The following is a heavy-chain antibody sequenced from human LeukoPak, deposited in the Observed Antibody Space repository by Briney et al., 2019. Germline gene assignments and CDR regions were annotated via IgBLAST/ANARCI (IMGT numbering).Heavy chain of an antibody. CDR3: AKGTTTLVVTKIDY. Sequence: PGGSLRLSCAASGFTFSSFAMSWVRQAPGKGLEWVSAISDSGGTTYYADSVKGRFTISRDNSKNTLYLQMSSLRAEDTAVYYCAKGTTTLVVTKIDYWGQGTLVTVSS. V-gene: IGHV3-23*01. CDR1: GFTFSSFA. CDR2: ISDSGGTT. D-gene: IGHD4-23*01. J-gene: IGHJ4*02.